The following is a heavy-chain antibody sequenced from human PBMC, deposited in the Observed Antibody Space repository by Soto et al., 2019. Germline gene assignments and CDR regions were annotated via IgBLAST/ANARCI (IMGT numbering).Heavy chain of an antibody. CDR3: VRYRREANGMDV. V-gene: IGHV3-33*01. Sequence: QVQLVESGGGVVQPGRSLRLSCAASGFTFSAYDMSWVRQPPGKGLEWVSHLWYGGSNEHNADSVKGRFIISRDNSKNTLYLQMNSLTAEDTAVYYCVRYRREANGMDVWGQGTTVIVSS. CDR2: LWYGGSNE. J-gene: IGHJ6*02. D-gene: IGHD1-26*01. CDR1: GFTFSAYD.